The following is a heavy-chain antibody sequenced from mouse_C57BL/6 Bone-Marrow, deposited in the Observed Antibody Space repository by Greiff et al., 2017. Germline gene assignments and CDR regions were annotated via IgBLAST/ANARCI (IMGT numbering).Heavy chain of an antibody. CDR1: GYSITSGYY. V-gene: IGHV3-6*01. CDR2: ISYDGSN. Sequence: DVQLQESGPGLVKPSQSLSLTCSVTGYSITSGYYWNWIRQFPGNKLEWMGYISYDGSNNYNPSLKNRISITRDTSKNQFFLKLNSVTTEDTATYYCARGRERDYWGQGTTLTVSS. J-gene: IGHJ2*01. CDR3: ARGRERDY.